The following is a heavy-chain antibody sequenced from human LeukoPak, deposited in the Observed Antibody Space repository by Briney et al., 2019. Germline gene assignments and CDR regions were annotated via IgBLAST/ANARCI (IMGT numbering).Heavy chain of an antibody. CDR2: INHSGST. CDR3: ARGGGHCSSTSCSNWFDP. CDR1: GGSFSGYY. D-gene: IGHD2-2*01. V-gene: IGHV4-34*01. Sequence: SETLSLTCAVYGGSFSGYYWSWIRQPPGKGLEWIGEINHSGSTNYNPSLKSRVTISVDTSKNQFSLKLSSVTAADTAVYYCARGGGHCSSTSCSNWFDPWGQGTLVTVSS. J-gene: IGHJ5*02.